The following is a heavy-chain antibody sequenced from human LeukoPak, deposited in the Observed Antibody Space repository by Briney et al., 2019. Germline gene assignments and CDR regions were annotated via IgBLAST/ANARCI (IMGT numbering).Heavy chain of an antibody. Sequence: PSETLSLTCTVSGYSISSGYYWGWIRQPPGKGLEWIGSIYHSGSTYYNPSLKSRVTISVDTSKNQFSLKLSSVTAADTAVYYCARDGYNPVAFDIWGRGTLVTVSS. CDR2: IYHSGST. V-gene: IGHV4-38-2*02. CDR3: ARDGYNPVAFDI. J-gene: IGHJ3*02. CDR1: GYSISSGYY. D-gene: IGHD5-24*01.